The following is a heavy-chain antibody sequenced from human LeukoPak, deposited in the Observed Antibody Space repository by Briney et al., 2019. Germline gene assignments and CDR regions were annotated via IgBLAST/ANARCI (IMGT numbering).Heavy chain of an antibody. CDR2: ISYDGSNK. J-gene: IGHJ4*02. V-gene: IGHV3-30*03. Sequence: PGRSLRLSCAASGFTFSSYGMHWVRQAPGKGLEWVTLISYDGSNKYYADSVKGRFTISKDNAKNSLYLQMNSLRAEDTAVYYCASYGSRGGYCSGGSCYSDYWGQGTLVTVSS. D-gene: IGHD2-15*01. CDR1: GFTFSSYG. CDR3: ASYGSRGGYCSGGSCYSDY.